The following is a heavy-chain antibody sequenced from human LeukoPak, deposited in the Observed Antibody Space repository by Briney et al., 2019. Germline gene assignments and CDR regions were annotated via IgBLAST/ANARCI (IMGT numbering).Heavy chain of an antibody. V-gene: IGHV1-69*04. CDR3: ARDSGVVVIRPFDY. J-gene: IGHJ4*02. CDR1: GGTFSSYA. CDR2: IIPILGIA. D-gene: IGHD3-22*01. Sequence: SVKVSCKASGGTFSSYAISWVRQAPGQGLEWMGRIIPILGIANYAQKFQGRVTITADKSTSTAYMELSSLRSGDTAVYYCARDSGVVVIRPFDYWGQGTLVTVSS.